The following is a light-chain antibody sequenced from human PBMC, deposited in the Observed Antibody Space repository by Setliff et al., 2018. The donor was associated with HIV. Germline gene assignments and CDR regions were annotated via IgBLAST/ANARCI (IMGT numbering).Light chain of an antibody. CDR3: SSYTSRNSYV. CDR1: SSDIGNYNY. CDR2: EVT. V-gene: IGLV2-14*01. Sequence: QSALTQPPSASGSPGQSVTISCTGTSSDIGNYNYVSWYQQHPGKAPKVIIYEVTDRPSGVSDRFSGSKSGNTASLTISGLQAEDEADYYCSSYTSRNSYVFGTGTKVTVL. J-gene: IGLJ1*01.